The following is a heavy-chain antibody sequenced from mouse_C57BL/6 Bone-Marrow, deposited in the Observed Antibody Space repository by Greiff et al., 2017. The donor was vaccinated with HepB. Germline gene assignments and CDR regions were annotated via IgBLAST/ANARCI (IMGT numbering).Heavy chain of an antibody. Sequence: EVQLQQSVAELVRPGASVKLSCTASGFNIKNTYMHWVKQRPEQGLEWIGRIDPANGNTKYAPKFQGKATITADTSSNTAYLQLSSLTSEDTAIYYCSSRWYDYGSIFTSACFAYWGQGTLFTVSA. CDR2: IDPANGNT. CDR1: GFNIKNTY. J-gene: IGHJ3*01. D-gene: IGHD1-1*01. CDR3: SSRWYDYGSIFTSACFAY. V-gene: IGHV14-3*01.